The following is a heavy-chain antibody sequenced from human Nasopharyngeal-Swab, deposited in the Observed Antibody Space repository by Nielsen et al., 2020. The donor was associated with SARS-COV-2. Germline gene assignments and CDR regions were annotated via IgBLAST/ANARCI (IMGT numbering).Heavy chain of an antibody. Sequence: SVKVSCKASGGTFGTYALSWVRQAPGQGFEWMGGIIPIFGTPNYAQKFRGRVTMTADESTSTAYMELSSPRSEDTAVYYCARGYFVDYYFSYMDVWGKGTTVTVSS. D-gene: IGHD3-9*01. CDR3: ARGYFVDYYFSYMDV. CDR2: IIPIFGTP. J-gene: IGHJ6*03. CDR1: GGTFGTYA. V-gene: IGHV1-69*13.